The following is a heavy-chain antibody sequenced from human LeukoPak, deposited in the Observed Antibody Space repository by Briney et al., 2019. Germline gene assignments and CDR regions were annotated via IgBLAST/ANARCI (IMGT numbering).Heavy chain of an antibody. CDR2: ISRGSGHI. CDR1: RFTFSNYS. J-gene: IGHJ4*02. CDR3: AHGPGNYFDY. D-gene: IGHD4-17*01. Sequence: GGSLRLSCAASRFTFSNYSMNWVRQAPGKGLEWVSSISRGSGHIYYADSVKGRFTISRDNARNSLYLQMNSLRAEDTAVYYCAHGPGNYFDYWGQGTLVTVSS. V-gene: IGHV3-21*04.